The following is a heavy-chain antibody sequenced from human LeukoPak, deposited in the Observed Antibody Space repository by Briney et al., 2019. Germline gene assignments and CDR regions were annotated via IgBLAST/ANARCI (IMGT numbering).Heavy chain of an antibody. V-gene: IGHV3-30-3*01. CDR1: GFTFSSYA. D-gene: IGHD3-10*01. CDR3: ARVWAMVLDY. CDR2: ISYDGSNK. Sequence: GSLRLSCAASGFTFSSYAMHWVRQAPGKGLEWVAVISYDGSNKYYADSVKGRFTISRDNSKNTLYLQMSSLRAEDTAVYYCARVWAMVLDYWGQGTLVTVSS. J-gene: IGHJ4*02.